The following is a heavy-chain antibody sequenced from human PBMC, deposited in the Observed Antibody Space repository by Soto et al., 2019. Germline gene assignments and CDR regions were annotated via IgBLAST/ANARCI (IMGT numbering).Heavy chain of an antibody. CDR2: ISYDGSNK. D-gene: IGHD2-15*01. CDR3: ARDGSEVVAATHQSGMDV. J-gene: IGHJ6*02. Sequence: GGSLRLSCAASGFTFSSYGMHWVRQAPGKGLEWVAVISYDGSNKYYADSVKGRFTISRDNSKNTLYLQMNSLRAEDTAVYYCARDGSEVVAATHQSGMDVWGQGTTVTVSS. CDR1: GFTFSSYG. V-gene: IGHV3-30*03.